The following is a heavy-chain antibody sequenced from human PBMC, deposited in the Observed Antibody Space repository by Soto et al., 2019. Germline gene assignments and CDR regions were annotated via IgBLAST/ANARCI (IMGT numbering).Heavy chain of an antibody. V-gene: IGHV1-3*01. CDR3: ARDSTMGWYYDFWSGYPPGMDV. CDR2: INAGNGNT. Sequence: GASVKVSCKASGYTFTSYAMHWVRQAPGQRLEWMGWINAGNGNTKYSQKFQGRVTITRDTSASTAYMELSSLRSEDTAVYYCARDSTMGWYYDFWSGYPPGMDVWGQGTTVTVSS. J-gene: IGHJ6*02. D-gene: IGHD3-3*01. CDR1: GYTFTSYA.